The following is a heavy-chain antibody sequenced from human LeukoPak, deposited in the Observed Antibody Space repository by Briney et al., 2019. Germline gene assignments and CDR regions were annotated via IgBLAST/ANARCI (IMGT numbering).Heavy chain of an antibody. CDR2: ISAYNGNT. J-gene: IGHJ4*02. CDR1: GYTFTSYG. CDR3: ARGAGTAMVTGGDFDY. V-gene: IGHV1-18*01. D-gene: IGHD5-18*01. Sequence: ASVKVSCKASGYTFTSYGISWVRQAPGQGLEWMGWISAYNGNTNYAQKLQGRVTMTTDTSTSTAYMELRSLRSDDTAVYYCARGAGTAMVTGGDFDYWGQGTLVTVSS.